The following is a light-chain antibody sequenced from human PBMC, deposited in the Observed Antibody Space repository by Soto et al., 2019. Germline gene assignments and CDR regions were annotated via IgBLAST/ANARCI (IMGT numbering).Light chain of an antibody. V-gene: IGLV2-14*01. CDR2: EVN. CDR3: SSYTTTNSYV. CDR1: SSDVGGYNY. Sequence: QSVLTQPASVSGSPGQSITISCTGTSSDVGGYNYVSWYQQHPGKAPKLMIYEVNYRPSGVSHRFSASKSGNTASLTISGLQAEDEADYYCSSYTTTNSYVFGTGTKVTVL. J-gene: IGLJ1*01.